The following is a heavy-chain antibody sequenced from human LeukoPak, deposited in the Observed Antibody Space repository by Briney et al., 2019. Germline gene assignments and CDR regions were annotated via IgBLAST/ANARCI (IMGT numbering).Heavy chain of an antibody. J-gene: IGHJ6*02. Sequence: GGSLRLSCAASGFTFSKYGMHWVRQAPGKGLEWVAVISYDGSNKYYADSVKGRFTISRDNSKNTLYLQMNSLRAVDTAVYYCAKRTYYYGSGTYANGMDVWGQGTTVTVSS. V-gene: IGHV3-30*18. CDR1: GFTFSKYG. D-gene: IGHD3-10*01. CDR3: AKRTYYYGSGTYANGMDV. CDR2: ISYDGSNK.